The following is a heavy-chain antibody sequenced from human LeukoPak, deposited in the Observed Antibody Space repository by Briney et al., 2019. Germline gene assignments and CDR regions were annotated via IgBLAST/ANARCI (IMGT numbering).Heavy chain of an antibody. CDR1: GYTFTGYY. V-gene: IGHV1-2*02. J-gene: IGHJ4*02. Sequence: ASVKVSCKASGYTFTGYYMHWVRQAPGQGLEWMGWINPYSGGTNYAQKFQGRVTMTRDTSISTAYMELSRLRSDDTAVYYCASLGGKDVLSVVDYWGQGTLVTVSS. CDR3: ASLGGKDVLSVVDY. D-gene: IGHD4-23*01. CDR2: INPYSGGT.